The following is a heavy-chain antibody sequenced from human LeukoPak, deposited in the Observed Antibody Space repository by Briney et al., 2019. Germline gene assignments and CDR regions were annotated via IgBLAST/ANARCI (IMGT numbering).Heavy chain of an antibody. J-gene: IGHJ4*02. D-gene: IGHD3-10*01. Sequence: SETLSLTCTVSGVSITTYYWSWIRQPPGKGLERMGYIYHSGSTNYNPSLKSRVTISIDTSKNAFSLQLTSVTAADTAVYYCAREANYYGSGSYFEGTFDYWGQGSLVTVSS. CDR3: AREANYYGSGSYFEGTFDY. CDR2: IYHSGST. V-gene: IGHV4-59*13. CDR1: GVSITTYY.